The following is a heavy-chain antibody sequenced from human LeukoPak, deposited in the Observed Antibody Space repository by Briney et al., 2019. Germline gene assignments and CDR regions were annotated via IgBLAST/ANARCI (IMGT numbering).Heavy chain of an antibody. J-gene: IGHJ4*02. CDR2: ISINGGST. CDR1: GFTFSSYA. CDR3: ARDFAGDRDY. D-gene: IGHD4-17*01. Sequence: GGSLRLSCSASGFTFSSYAMHWVRQAPGKGLEYVSAISINGGSTYYADSGKGRFTISRDNSKNTLYLQMSSLRAEDTAVYYCARDFAGDRDYWGQGTLVTVSS. V-gene: IGHV3-64D*06.